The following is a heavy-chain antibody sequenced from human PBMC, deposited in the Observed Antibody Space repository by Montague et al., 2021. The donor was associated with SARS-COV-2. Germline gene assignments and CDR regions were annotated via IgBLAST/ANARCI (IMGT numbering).Heavy chain of an antibody. D-gene: IGHD3-9*01. V-gene: IGHV4-59*08. Sequence: SETLSLTCTVSGVSVTDYYWSWIRQPPGKGLEWVGDVLYNKGTNFNPSLMSRVAIYVDTSKNQFSLRLTSVTAADTAFYYCLRHPHYDGLNGPPDFWGQGTLVTVSS. CDR2: VLYNKGT. J-gene: IGHJ4*02. CDR3: LRHPHYDGLNGPPDF. CDR1: GVSVTDYY.